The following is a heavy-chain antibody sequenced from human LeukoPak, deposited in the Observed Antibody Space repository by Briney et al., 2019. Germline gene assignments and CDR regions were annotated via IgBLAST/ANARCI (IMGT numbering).Heavy chain of an antibody. Sequence: GRSLRLSCAASGFTSSSYWMCWVRQAPGKGLEWVANIKQDGREKSYVDSVKGRFTISRDNAKNSLYLQMNSLRAEDTAVYYCATSQSTSGQYGNAFDIWGQGTMVTVSS. CDR3: ATSQSTSGQYGNAFDI. D-gene: IGHD2-15*01. CDR1: GFTSSSYW. J-gene: IGHJ3*02. V-gene: IGHV3-7*01. CDR2: IKQDGREK.